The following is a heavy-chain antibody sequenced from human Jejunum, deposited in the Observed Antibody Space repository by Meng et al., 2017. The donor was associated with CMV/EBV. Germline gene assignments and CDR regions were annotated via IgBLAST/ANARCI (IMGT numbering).Heavy chain of an antibody. CDR2: ITSSSSTV. CDR1: GFAFSSYS. Sequence: AYGFAFSSYSMDRVRQAPGKGLEWISYITSSSSTVFYADSVRGRVTISRDNANNSLYLQMNNLRADDTALYYCARDPVLSGLDVWGQGATVTVSS. J-gene: IGHJ6*02. V-gene: IGHV3-48*04. CDR3: ARDPVLSGLDV.